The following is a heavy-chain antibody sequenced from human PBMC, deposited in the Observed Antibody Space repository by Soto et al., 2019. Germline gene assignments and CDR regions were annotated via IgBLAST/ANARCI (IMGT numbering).Heavy chain of an antibody. Sequence: GGSLRLSCAASGFTVSNNYMSWVRQAPGKGLEWVSIIYSGGSTYYADSVKGRFTISRDSSKNTLYLQMNSLRAEDTAVYYCARDGIAVPGYYYGMDVWGQGTTVTGSS. CDR3: ARDGIAVPGYYYGMDV. CDR2: IYSGGST. CDR1: GFTVSNNY. D-gene: IGHD6-19*01. V-gene: IGHV3-53*01. J-gene: IGHJ6*02.